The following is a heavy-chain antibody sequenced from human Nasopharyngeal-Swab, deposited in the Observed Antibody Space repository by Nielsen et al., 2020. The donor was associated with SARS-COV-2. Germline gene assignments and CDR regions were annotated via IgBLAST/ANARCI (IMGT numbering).Heavy chain of an antibody. D-gene: IGHD4-17*01. J-gene: IGHJ6*03. CDR3: ARARGAYGDYYYYKDV. Sequence: SQTLSLTCAISGDSVSSSSAAWNWIRQSPSRGLEWLGRTYYRSKWYNDYAVSVKSRITINPDTSRNQFSLHLNSVTPEDTAVYYCARARGAYGDYYYYKDVWGKGTTVTVSS. V-gene: IGHV6-1*01. CDR1: GDSVSSSSAA. CDR2: TYYRSKWYN.